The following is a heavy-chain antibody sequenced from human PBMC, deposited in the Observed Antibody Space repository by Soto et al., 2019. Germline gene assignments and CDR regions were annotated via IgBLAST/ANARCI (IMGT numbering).Heavy chain of an antibody. Sequence: QVQLVESGGGVVQPGRSLRLSCAASGFIFSSYAMHWVRQAPGKGLEWVAFISDDGSSKYYADSMKGRFTISRDNSKNTLYLQMNSLSAEDTAVYYCTRADLTVTLSVFDPWGQGTLVTVSS. D-gene: IGHD4-17*01. J-gene: IGHJ5*02. V-gene: IGHV3-30-3*01. CDR2: ISDDGSSK. CDR3: TRADLTVTLSVFDP. CDR1: GFIFSSYA.